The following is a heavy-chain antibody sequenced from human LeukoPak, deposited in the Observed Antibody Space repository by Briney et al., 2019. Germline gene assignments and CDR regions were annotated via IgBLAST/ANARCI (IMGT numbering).Heavy chain of an antibody. CDR1: GYTFTSYD. D-gene: IGHD3-10*01. CDR3: ARGQEWWTPEMYYYGSGSYYTENDY. Sequence: ASVKVSCKAPGYTFTSYDINWVRQATGQGLEWMGWMNPNSGNTGYAQKFQGRVTMTRNTSIGTAYMALSSLRSEDTAVYYCARGQEWWTPEMYYYGSGSYYTENDYWGQGTLVTVSS. CDR2: MNPNSGNT. J-gene: IGHJ4*02. V-gene: IGHV1-8*01.